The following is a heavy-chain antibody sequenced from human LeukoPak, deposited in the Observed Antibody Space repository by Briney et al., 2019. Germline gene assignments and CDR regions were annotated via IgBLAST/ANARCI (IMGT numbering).Heavy chain of an antibody. J-gene: IGHJ4*02. CDR3: ARATEGHGYYFDY. D-gene: IGHD3-3*01. Sequence: SETLSLTCTVSGGSTSNYFCTWLRQSAGKGLEWIGRIHTSGSTNYNPSLKSRVSMSVDTSKNQFSLKLSYVTAADTAVYYCARATEGHGYYFDYWGQGALVTVSS. CDR1: GGSTSNYF. V-gene: IGHV4-4*07. CDR2: IHTSGST.